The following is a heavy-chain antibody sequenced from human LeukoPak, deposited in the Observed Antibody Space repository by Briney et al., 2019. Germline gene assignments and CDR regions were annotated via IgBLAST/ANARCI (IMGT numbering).Heavy chain of an antibody. CDR1: GYTFTGYY. Sequence: GASVKVSCKASGYTFTGYYMHWVRQAPGQGLEWMGWINPNSGNTGYAQKFQGRVTITRNTSISTAYMELSRLRSDDTAVYYCARGGHLRGVITGNIMDVWGKGTTVTISS. CDR2: INPNSGNT. J-gene: IGHJ6*03. CDR3: ARGGHLRGVITGNIMDV. D-gene: IGHD3-10*01. V-gene: IGHV1-8*03.